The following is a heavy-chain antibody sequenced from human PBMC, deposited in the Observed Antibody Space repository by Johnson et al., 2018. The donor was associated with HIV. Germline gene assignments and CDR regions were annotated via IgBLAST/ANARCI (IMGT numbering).Heavy chain of an antibody. CDR1: GFTFSSYA. CDR2: ISGSAGIT. D-gene: IGHD2-21*02. J-gene: IGHJ3*02. CDR3: AKVRCGGDCLDAFDI. Sequence: VQLVESGGGLVQRGGSLRLSCIASGFTFSSYAMSWVRQAPGKGLEWVSAISGSAGITYYAASVDGRFTISRDNSRNTLYLQMNSLRTEDTAVYYCAKVRCGGDCLDAFDIWGQGTMVTVSS. V-gene: IGHV3-23*04.